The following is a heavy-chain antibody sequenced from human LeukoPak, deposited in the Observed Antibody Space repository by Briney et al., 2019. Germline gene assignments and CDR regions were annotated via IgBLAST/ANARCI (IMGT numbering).Heavy chain of an antibody. J-gene: IGHJ5*02. V-gene: IGHV4-61*02. CDR2: IYTSGST. CDR1: GGSISSGSYY. D-gene: IGHD3-10*01. Sequence: PSQTLSLTCTVSGGSISSGSYYWSWIRQPAGKGLEWIGRIYTSGSTNYNPSLKSRVTISVDTSKNQFSLKLSSVTAADTAVYYCARGSRGYYGSGSYQRGAFDPWGQGTLVTVSS. CDR3: ARGSRGYYGSGSYQRGAFDP.